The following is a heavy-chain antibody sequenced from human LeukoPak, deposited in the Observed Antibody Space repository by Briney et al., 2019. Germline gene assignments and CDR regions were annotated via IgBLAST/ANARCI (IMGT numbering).Heavy chain of an antibody. J-gene: IGHJ6*03. CDR1: GGTFSSYA. D-gene: IGHD1-1*01. V-gene: IGHV1-69*05. CDR2: IIPIFGTA. CDR3: ASAHWNDGDGDYYYYMDV. Sequence: SVKVSCKASGGTFSSYAISWVRQAPGQGLEWMGGIIPIFGTANYAQKFQGRVTITTDESTSTAYMELSSLRSEDTAVYYCASAHWNDGDGDYYYYMDVWGKGTTVTVSS.